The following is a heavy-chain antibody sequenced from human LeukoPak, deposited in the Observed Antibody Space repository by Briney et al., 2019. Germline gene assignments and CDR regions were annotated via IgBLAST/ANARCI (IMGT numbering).Heavy chain of an antibody. CDR3: AELGITMIGGV. CDR2: ISSSGSTI. V-gene: IGHV3-48*04. CDR1: GFTFSTYA. Sequence: GALRLSCAASGFTFSTYAMNWVRQAPGKGLEWVSYISSSGSTIYYADSVKGRFTISRDNAKNSLYLQMNSLRAEDTAVYYCAELGITMIGGVWGKGTTVTISS. J-gene: IGHJ6*04. D-gene: IGHD3-10*02.